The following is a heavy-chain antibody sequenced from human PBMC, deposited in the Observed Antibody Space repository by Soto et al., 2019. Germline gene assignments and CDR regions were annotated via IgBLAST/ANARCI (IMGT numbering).Heavy chain of an antibody. V-gene: IGHV1-46*01. CDR2: INPYGGAA. Sequence: GASMKVSCKASGYTFTSTWMHWVRQAPGQGLEWMGIINPYGGAATYAEKFQGRVTMTRDTSTATDYMELSRLRSDDTAVYYCATTRKYYYDSSGYDAFDIWGQGTMVTVSS. D-gene: IGHD3-22*01. CDR3: ATTRKYYYDSSGYDAFDI. CDR1: GYTFTSTW. J-gene: IGHJ3*02.